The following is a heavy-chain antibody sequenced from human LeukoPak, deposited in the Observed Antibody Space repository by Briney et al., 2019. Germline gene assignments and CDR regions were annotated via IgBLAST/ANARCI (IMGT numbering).Heavy chain of an antibody. CDR3: ARLTYCGGDCSCFDY. Sequence: GSSVKVSCKASGGTFSSYAISWVRQAPGQGLEWMGGIIPIFGTANYAQKFRGRVTITADESTSTAYMELSSLRSEDTAVYYCARLTYCGGDCSCFDYWGQGTLVTVSS. CDR1: GGTFSSYA. D-gene: IGHD2-21*02. CDR2: IIPIFGTA. J-gene: IGHJ4*02. V-gene: IGHV1-69*01.